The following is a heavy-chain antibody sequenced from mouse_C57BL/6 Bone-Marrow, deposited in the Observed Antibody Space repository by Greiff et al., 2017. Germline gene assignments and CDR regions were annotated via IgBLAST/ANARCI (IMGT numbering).Heavy chain of an antibody. CDR2: IYPRSGDT. J-gene: IGHJ3*01. Sequence: QVQLQQSGAELARPGASVKLSCKASGYTFTSYGISWVKQRTGQGLEWIGNIYPRSGDTYYNEKFKGKATLTADKSSSTAYMGLRSLTSEDSAVYFCGGSPYYDYDVTWFAYWGQGTLVTVSA. D-gene: IGHD2-4*01. CDR3: GGSPYYDYDVTWFAY. CDR1: GYTFTSYG. V-gene: IGHV1-81*01.